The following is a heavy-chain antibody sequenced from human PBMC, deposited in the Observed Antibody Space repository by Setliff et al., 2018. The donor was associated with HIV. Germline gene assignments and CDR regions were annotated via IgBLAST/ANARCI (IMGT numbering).Heavy chain of an antibody. V-gene: IGHV3-21*01. D-gene: IGHD4-17*01. CDR2: LSSSGLHT. J-gene: IGHJ6*02. CDR1: GINFNMYS. CDR3: ARGRPWGVTTPHGMDV. Sequence: GGSLRLSCVASGINFNMYSMNWVRQAPGKGLEWVSSLSSSGLHTYYADSVKGRFTISRDNAKNTLFLQMNSLGAEDTAVYYCARGRPWGVTTPHGMDVWGQGTTVTVSS.